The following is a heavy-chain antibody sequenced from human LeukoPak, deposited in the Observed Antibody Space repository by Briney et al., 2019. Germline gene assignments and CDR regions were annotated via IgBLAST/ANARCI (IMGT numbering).Heavy chain of an antibody. CDR2: IIPIFGTA. CDR1: GGTFSSYA. Sequence: ASVKVSCKASGGTFSSYAISWVRQAPGQGLEWVGGIIPIFGTANYAQKFQGRVTITADESTSTAYMELSSLRSEDTAVYYCATPRVGYCSGGSCYWFDPWGQGTLVTVSS. V-gene: IGHV1-69*13. D-gene: IGHD2-15*01. CDR3: ATPRVGYCSGGSCYWFDP. J-gene: IGHJ5*02.